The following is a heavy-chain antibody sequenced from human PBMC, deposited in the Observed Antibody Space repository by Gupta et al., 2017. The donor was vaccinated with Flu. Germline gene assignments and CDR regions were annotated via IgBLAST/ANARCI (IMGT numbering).Heavy chain of an antibody. Sequence: EVQLVESGGGVVQTGGSVRLSCTASGFTFRSYTMIWSRQAPGKGLEWVSYISSGSRAIYYSDSVKGRFTISRDSAKNSLFLQMNSLRDEDTAVYFCARAVAGTTFVAYYMDVWGKGTTVTVSS. D-gene: IGHD1-7*01. CDR2: ISSGSRAI. CDR1: GFTFRSYT. CDR3: ARAVAGTTFVAYYMDV. V-gene: IGHV3-48*02. J-gene: IGHJ6*03.